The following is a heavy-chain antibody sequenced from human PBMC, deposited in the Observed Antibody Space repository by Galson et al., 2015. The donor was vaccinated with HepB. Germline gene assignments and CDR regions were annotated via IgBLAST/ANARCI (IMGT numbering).Heavy chain of an antibody. D-gene: IGHD5-18*01. Sequence: SLRLSCAASGFTFSSYSMNWVRQAPGKGLEWVSYISSSSSTIYYADSVKGRFTISRDNAKNSLYLQMNSLRAEDTAVYYCARDYRSRGYSYAPGRDVWGQGTTVTVSS. CDR1: GFTFSSYS. CDR2: ISSSSSTI. CDR3: ARDYRSRGYSYAPGRDV. J-gene: IGHJ6*02. V-gene: IGHV3-48*04.